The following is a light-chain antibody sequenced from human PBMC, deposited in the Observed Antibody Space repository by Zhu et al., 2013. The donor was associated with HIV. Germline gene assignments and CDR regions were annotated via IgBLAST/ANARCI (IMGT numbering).Light chain of an antibody. CDR2: YDD. CDR1: SSNIGNNA. Sequence: QSVLTQPPSVSEAPRQRVTISCSGSSSNIGNNAVNWYQQLPGKAPKLLIYYDDLLPSGVSDRFSGSKSGTSASLAISGLRSEDEVDYYCATWDDFLSAYVFGSGTRVSVL. J-gene: IGLJ1*01. V-gene: IGLV1-36*01. CDR3: ATWDDFLSAYV.